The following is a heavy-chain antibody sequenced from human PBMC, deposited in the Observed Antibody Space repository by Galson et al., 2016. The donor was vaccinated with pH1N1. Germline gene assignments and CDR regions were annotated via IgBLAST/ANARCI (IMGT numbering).Heavy chain of an antibody. D-gene: IGHD5-24*01. Sequence: SETLSLTCAISGGSISRSNWCWVRQSPVKGLEWIAYLYSSGTTTYNPSVASRVTISVDTPKNQFSLNLDFVTAADTAIYYCARHLHVPGFKGIDSRGQEILVTVSS. J-gene: IGHJ4*02. CDR1: GGSISRSN. CDR3: ARHLHVPGFKGIDS. CDR2: LYSSGTT. V-gene: IGHV4-59*08.